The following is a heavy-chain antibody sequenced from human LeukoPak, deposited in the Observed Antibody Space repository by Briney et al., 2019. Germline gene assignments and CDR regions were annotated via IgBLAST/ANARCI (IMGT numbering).Heavy chain of an antibody. CDR1: EGTFSSYA. CDR3: ARWMETQNSYYYGMDV. D-gene: IGHD2-2*03. Sequence: SVKVSCKASEGTFSSYAISWVRQAPGQGLEWMGGIIPIFGTANYAQKFQGRVTITADESTSTAYMELSSLRSEDTAVYYCARWMETQNSYYYGMDVWGQGTTVTVSS. CDR2: IIPIFGTA. V-gene: IGHV1-69*01. J-gene: IGHJ6*02.